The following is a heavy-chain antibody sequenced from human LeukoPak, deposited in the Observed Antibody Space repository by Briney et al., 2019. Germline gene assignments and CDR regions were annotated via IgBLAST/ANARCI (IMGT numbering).Heavy chain of an antibody. Sequence: PSETLSLTCSVSGDSISPYSWSWIRQTPGRGLEWIGYIYYSGNTNYNPSLKSRVTISVDTSKKQFSLTLNSVTAADTAVYYCARTAYCGGGACSTYYFDFWGQGTLVAVAS. V-gene: IGHV4-59*01. CDR1: GDSISPYS. J-gene: IGHJ4*02. D-gene: IGHD2-21*01. CDR3: ARTAYCGGGACSTYYFDF. CDR2: IYYSGNT.